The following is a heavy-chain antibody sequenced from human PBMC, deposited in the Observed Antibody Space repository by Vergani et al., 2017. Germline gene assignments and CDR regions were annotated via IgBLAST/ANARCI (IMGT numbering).Heavy chain of an antibody. Sequence: QVQLQESGPGLVKPSETLSLTCTVSGGSISSYYWSWIRQPPGKGLEWIGYIYYSGSTNYNPSLKSRVTISVDTSKNQFSLQLSSVTAADTAVYYCARAWGGTQAVDIWGQGTMVTVSS. CDR1: GGSISSYY. V-gene: IGHV4-59*01. CDR3: ARAWGGTQAVDI. D-gene: IGHD1-26*01. J-gene: IGHJ3*02. CDR2: IYYSGST.